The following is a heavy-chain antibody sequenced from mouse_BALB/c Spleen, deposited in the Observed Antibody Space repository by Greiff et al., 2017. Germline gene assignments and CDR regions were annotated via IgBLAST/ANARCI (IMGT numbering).Heavy chain of an antibody. J-gene: IGHJ3*01. CDR3: AFVRLRGFAY. Sequence: EVKLVESGPSLVKPSQTLSLTCSVTGDSITSGYWNWIRKFPGNKLEYMGYISYSGSTYYNPSLKSRISITRDTSKNQYYLQLNSVTTEDTATYYCAFVRLRGFAYWGQGTLVTVSA. D-gene: IGHD1-2*01. V-gene: IGHV3-8*02. CDR2: ISYSGST. CDR1: GDSITSGY.